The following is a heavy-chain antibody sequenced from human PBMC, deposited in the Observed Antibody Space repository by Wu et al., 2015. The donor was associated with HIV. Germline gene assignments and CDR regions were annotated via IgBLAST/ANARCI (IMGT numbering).Heavy chain of an antibody. CDR2: INHIGST. D-gene: IGHD1-1*01. CDR1: GDSISNSLYY. CDR3: ARAPTSPNGHFDY. J-gene: IGHJ4*02. V-gene: IGHV4-39*07. Sequence: QVQLQESGPGLVKPSETLSLTCSVPGDSISNSLYYWGWIRQTPGKGLEWIGEINHIGSTNYNPSLKSRVTISVDTSKNQFSLKLSSVTAADTAVYYCARAPTSPNGHFDYWGQGTLVTFSS.